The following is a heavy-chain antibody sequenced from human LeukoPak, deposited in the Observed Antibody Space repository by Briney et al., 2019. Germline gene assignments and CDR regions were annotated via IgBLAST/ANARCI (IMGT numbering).Heavy chain of an antibody. V-gene: IGHV4-39*01. CDR1: GVSISSSNSY. J-gene: IGHJ4*02. Sequence: SETLSLTCTVSGVSISSSNSYWGWIRQPPGKGLEWIGSIYYSGNTYYNASLKSQVSISIDTSKNRFSLKLTSATAADTAVYYCARQTGSGLFILPGGQGTLVTVSS. CDR2: IYYSGNT. D-gene: IGHD3/OR15-3a*01. CDR3: ARQTGSGLFILP.